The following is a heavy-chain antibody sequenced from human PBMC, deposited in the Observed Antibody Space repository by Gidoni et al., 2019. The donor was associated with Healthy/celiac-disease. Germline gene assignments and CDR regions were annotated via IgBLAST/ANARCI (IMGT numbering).Heavy chain of an antibody. CDR3: ASVDYVWGSYRYRGGFQH. Sequence: QVQLQQCGAGLLKPSETLSLTCAVYGGSFSGDYWSWIRQPPGQGLGWIGEINHSGSTNYNPSLKSRVTISVDTSKNQFSLKLSSVTAADTAVYYCASVDYVWGSYRYRGGFQHWGQGTLVTVSS. V-gene: IGHV4-34*01. D-gene: IGHD3-16*02. CDR1: GGSFSGDY. CDR2: INHSGST. J-gene: IGHJ1*01.